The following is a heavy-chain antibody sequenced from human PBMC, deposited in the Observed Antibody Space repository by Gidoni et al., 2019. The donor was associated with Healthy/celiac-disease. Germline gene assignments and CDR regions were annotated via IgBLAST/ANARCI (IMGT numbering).Heavy chain of an antibody. CDR1: GFTFSSYA. CDR2: ISGSGGST. CDR3: AKTAGLITIFGVVGNYFDY. V-gene: IGHV3-23*01. J-gene: IGHJ4*02. D-gene: IGHD3-3*01. Sequence: EVQLLESGGGLVQPGGSLRLSCAASGFTFSSYAMSWVRQAPGKGLEWVSAISGSGGSTYYADSVKGRFTISRDNSKNTLYLQMNSLRAEDTAVYYCAKTAGLITIFGVVGNYFDYWGQGTLVTVSS.